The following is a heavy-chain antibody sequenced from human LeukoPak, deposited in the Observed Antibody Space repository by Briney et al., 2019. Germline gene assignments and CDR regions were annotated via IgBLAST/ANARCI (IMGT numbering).Heavy chain of an antibody. D-gene: IGHD3-10*01. CDR3: ARHLALWVYYGSGSYDY. Sequence: SETLSLTCAVYGGSFSGYYWSWIRQPPGKGLEWIGEINHSGSTNYNPSLKSRVTISVDMSKNQFSLKLSSVTAADTAVYYCARHLALWVYYGSGSYDYWGQGTLVTVSS. J-gene: IGHJ4*02. V-gene: IGHV4-34*01. CDR1: GGSFSGYY. CDR2: INHSGST.